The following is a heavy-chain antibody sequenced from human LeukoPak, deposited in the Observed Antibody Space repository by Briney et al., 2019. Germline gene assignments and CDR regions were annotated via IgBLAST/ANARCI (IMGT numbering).Heavy chain of an antibody. D-gene: IGHD6-25*01. Sequence: ASVKVSCKASGYTFTSYYMHGVRQAPGQGLEWMGIINPSGGSTSYAQKFQGRVTMTRDTSTSTVYMELSSLRSEDTAVYYCARDSPQRLVDYWGQGTLVTVSS. J-gene: IGHJ4*02. CDR2: INPSGGST. CDR1: GYTFTSYY. V-gene: IGHV1-46*01. CDR3: ARDSPQRLVDY.